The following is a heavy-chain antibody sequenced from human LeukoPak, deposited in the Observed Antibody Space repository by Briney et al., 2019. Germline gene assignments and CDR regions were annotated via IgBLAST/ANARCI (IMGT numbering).Heavy chain of an antibody. CDR1: GFTFSSYS. D-gene: IGHD3-16*01. CDR3: ARGQRLTLNDWFDP. Sequence: GGSLRLSCAASGFTFSSYSMNWVRQAPGKGLEWVSSISSSSSYIYYADSVKGRFTISRDNAKNSLYLQMNSLRAEDTAVYYCARGQRLTLNDWFDPWGQGTLVTVSS. J-gene: IGHJ5*02. V-gene: IGHV3-21*01. CDR2: ISSSSSYI.